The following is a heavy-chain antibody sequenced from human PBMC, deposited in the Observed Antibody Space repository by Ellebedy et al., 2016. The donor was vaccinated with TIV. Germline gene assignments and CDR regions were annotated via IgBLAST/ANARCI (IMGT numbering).Heavy chain of an antibody. CDR3: AREKQDFFEPPVAGYDAFDI. Sequence: GESLKISCAASGFTFSSYGMHWVRQAPGKGLEWVAVIWYDGSNKYYADSVKGRFTISRDNSKNTLYLQMNSLRAEDTAVYYCAREKQDFFEPPVAGYDAFDIWGQGTMVTVSS. CDR2: IWYDGSNK. CDR1: GFTFSSYG. V-gene: IGHV3-33*01. J-gene: IGHJ3*02. D-gene: IGHD6-19*01.